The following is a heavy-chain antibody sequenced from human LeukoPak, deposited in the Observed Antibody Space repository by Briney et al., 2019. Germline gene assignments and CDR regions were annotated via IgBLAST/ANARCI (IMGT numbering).Heavy chain of an antibody. CDR2: INSDGSST. D-gene: IGHD3-10*01. Sequence: GGSLRLSCAASGFTFSSYWMHWVRQAPGKGLVWVSRINSDGSSTSYADSVKGRFTISRDNAKNTLYLQMNSLRAEDTAVYYCAKVYYYGSGSRPYYFDYWGQGTLVTVSS. J-gene: IGHJ4*02. CDR3: AKVYYYGSGSRPYYFDY. CDR1: GFTFSSYW. V-gene: IGHV3-74*01.